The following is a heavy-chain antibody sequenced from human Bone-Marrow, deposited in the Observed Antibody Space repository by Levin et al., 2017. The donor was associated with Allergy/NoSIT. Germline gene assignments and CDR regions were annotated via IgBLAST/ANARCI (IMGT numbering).Heavy chain of an antibody. Sequence: AASVKVSCKASGYTFTGYYMHWVRQAPGQGLEWMGWINPNSGGTNYAQKFQGRVTMTRDTSISTAYMELSRLRSDDTAVYYCASGYDFWSDSSGQYPYFDYWGQGTLVTVSS. CDR2: INPNSGGT. CDR3: ASGYDFWSDSSGQYPYFDY. CDR1: GYTFTGYY. V-gene: IGHV1-2*02. J-gene: IGHJ4*02. D-gene: IGHD3-3*01.